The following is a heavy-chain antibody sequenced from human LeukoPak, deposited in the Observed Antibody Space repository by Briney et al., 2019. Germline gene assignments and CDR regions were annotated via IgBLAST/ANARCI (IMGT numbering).Heavy chain of an antibody. J-gene: IGHJ4*02. V-gene: IGHV4-59*12. Sequence: SETLSLTCTVSGGSISSYYWSWIRQPPGKGLEWIGYIYYSGSTNYNPSLKCRVTISVDTSKNQFSLKLSSVTAADTAVYYCARGEYSSSSGYWGQGTLVTVSS. CDR1: GGSISSYY. CDR2: IYYSGST. D-gene: IGHD6-6*01. CDR3: ARGEYSSSSGY.